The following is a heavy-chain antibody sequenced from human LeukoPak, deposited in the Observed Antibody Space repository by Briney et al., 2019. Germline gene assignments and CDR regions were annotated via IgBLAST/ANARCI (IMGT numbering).Heavy chain of an antibody. CDR1: GGSVTYTNYY. D-gene: IGHD5-18*01. CDR2: TYYNGKT. CDR3: ARAPVDTAMVDY. Sequence: TPSETLSLTCTVSGGSVTYTNYYWGWIRQPPGKGLQWIGVTYYNGKTYYNPSLKSRVTVAVDTSKNQFSLKLSSVTAADTAVYYCARAPVDTAMVDYWGQGTLVTVSS. J-gene: IGHJ4*02. V-gene: IGHV4-39*07.